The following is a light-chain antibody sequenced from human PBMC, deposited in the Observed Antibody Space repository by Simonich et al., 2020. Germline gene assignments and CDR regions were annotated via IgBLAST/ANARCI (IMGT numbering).Light chain of an antibody. CDR3: SSYTSSSTFV. CDR1: SSDVGGYNY. V-gene: IGLV2-14*01. Sequence: QSALTQPASVSGSPGQSITISCTGTSSDVGGYNYVSWYQQHPGKAPKLMLYDVRKRPSGVSNRFSGTKSGNTASLTISGLQAEDEADYYCSSYTSSSTFVFGGGTKLTVL. J-gene: IGLJ3*02. CDR2: DVR.